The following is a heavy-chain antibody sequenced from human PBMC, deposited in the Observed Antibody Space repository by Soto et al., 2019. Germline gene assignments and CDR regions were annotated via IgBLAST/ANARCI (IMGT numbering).Heavy chain of an antibody. V-gene: IGHV4-61*01. D-gene: IGHD3-10*01. CDR3: ARGTYYYGSGSSQVFDY. Sequence: LGALSLTRTVSGCPVRSGRFYWGWGRPPPGEGLEWIGYIYYSGSTNYNPSLKSRVTISVDTSKNQFSLKLSSVTAADTAVYYCARGTYYYGSGSSQVFDYWGQGTLVTVSS. J-gene: IGHJ4*02. CDR2: IYYSGST. CDR1: GCPVRSGRFY.